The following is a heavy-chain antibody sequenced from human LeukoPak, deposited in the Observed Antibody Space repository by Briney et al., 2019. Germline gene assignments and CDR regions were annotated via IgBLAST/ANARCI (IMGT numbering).Heavy chain of an antibody. CDR2: ISGSGGST. J-gene: IGHJ6*02. Sequence: GGSLRLPCAASGFTFSSYAMSWVRQAPGKGLEWVSAISGSGGSTYYADSVKGRFTISRDNSKNTLYLQMDSLRAEDTAVYYCAKDQRDTAMVNYYYYGMDVWGQGTTVTVSS. D-gene: IGHD5-18*01. CDR1: GFTFSSYA. V-gene: IGHV3-23*01. CDR3: AKDQRDTAMVNYYYYGMDV.